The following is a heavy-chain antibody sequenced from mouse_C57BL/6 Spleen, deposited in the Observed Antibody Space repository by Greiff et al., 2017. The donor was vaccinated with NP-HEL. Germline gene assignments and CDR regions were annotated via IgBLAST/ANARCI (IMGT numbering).Heavy chain of an antibody. CDR3: ARGVVRAMDY. V-gene: IGHV1-82*01. CDR1: GYAFSSSW. CDR2: IYPGDGDT. J-gene: IGHJ4*01. D-gene: IGHD1-1*01. Sequence: QVQLQQSGPELVKPGASVKISCKASGYAFSSSWMNWVKQRPGKCLEWIGRIYPGDGDTNYNGKFKGKATLTADKSSSTAYMQLSSLTSEDSAVYFCARGVVRAMDYWGQGTSVTVSS.